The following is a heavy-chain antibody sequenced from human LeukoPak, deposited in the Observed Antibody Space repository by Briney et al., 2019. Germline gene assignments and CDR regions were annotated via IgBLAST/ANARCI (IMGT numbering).Heavy chain of an antibody. V-gene: IGHV5-51*01. CDR3: ARLARIAVAGTLIWGAFHI. CDR1: GYSFTTSW. D-gene: IGHD6-19*01. J-gene: IGHJ3*02. CDR2: IYPGDSDP. Sequence: GGSLEISCEGAGYSFTTSWIGWGREMPGKGVEWVGIIYPGDSDPRYRPSFQGHVTIPAHKSIRTPYLQSSSLKASDTAMYYCARLARIAVAGTLIWGAFHIWGRGTMVTVSS.